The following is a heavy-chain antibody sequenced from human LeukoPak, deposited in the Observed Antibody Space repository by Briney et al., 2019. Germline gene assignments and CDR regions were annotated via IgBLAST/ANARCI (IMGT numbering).Heavy chain of an antibody. Sequence: PSETLSLTRTVSGGSISSSSYYWGWIRQPPGKGLEWIGSIYYSGSTYYNPSLKSRVTISVDTSKNQFSLKLSSVTAADTAVYYCAGIAVAGTRNDYWGQGTLVTVSS. CDR3: AGIAVAGTRNDY. V-gene: IGHV4-39*01. D-gene: IGHD6-19*01. J-gene: IGHJ4*02. CDR2: IYYSGST. CDR1: GGSISSSSYY.